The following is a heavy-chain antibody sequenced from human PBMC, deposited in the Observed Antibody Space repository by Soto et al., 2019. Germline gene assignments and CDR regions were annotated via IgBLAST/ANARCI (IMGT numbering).Heavy chain of an antibody. Sequence: SETLSLTCAVYGGSFSGYYWSWIRQPPGKGLEWVGEINHSGSTNYNPSLRSRVTISVDTSKNQFSLKLSSVTAADTAVYYCARARGWYDFWSGYWFDPWGQGTLVTVSS. D-gene: IGHD3-3*01. J-gene: IGHJ5*02. CDR3: ARARGWYDFWSGYWFDP. CDR1: GGSFSGYY. V-gene: IGHV4-34*01. CDR2: INHSGST.